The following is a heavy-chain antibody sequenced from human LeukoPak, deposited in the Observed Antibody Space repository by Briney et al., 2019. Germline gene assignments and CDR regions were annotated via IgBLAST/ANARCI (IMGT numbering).Heavy chain of an antibody. J-gene: IGHJ3*01. D-gene: IGHD5-18*01. CDR3: TRLSEAVDTGITAALDV. CDR2: IRSKANSYAT. CDR1: GFTLSGSA. Sequence: PGGALRLSCAAPGFTLSGSAMHWVRQAPGKGLEWVGRIRSKANSYATAYAASVKGRFTISRDDSKNTAYLQMNSLKTEDTAVYFCTRLSEAVDTGITAALDVWGQGTMVTVSS. V-gene: IGHV3-73*01.